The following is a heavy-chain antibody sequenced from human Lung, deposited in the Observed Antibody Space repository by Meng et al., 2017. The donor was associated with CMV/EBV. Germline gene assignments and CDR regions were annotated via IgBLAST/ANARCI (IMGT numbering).Heavy chain of an antibody. V-gene: IGHV4-4*07. J-gene: IGHJ4*02. CDR2: IYTSGTT. CDR1: GGSISSYY. D-gene: IGHD6-19*01. Sequence: VQLQQSGPGLVKPSETLSLTCTVVGGSISSYYWSWIRQSVGKGLEWIGRIYTSGTTIYNPSLKSRLTLSLDTSKNQFSLKLNSVTAADTAVYYCARAEADTGNLDYWGQGTLVTVSS. CDR3: ARAEADTGNLDY.